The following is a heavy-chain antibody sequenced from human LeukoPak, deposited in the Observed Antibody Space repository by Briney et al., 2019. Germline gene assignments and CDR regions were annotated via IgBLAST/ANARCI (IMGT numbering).Heavy chain of an antibody. D-gene: IGHD3-3*01. Sequence: GGSLRLSCAACGFTFSSYAMSWVRQAPGKGLEWVSAISGSGGSTYYADSVKGRFTISRDNSKNTLYLQMNSLRAEDTAVYYCAKGPRGFWCGYFVFDYWGQGTLVTVSS. J-gene: IGHJ4*02. CDR2: ISGSGGST. CDR1: GFTFSSYA. V-gene: IGHV3-23*01. CDR3: AKGPRGFWCGYFVFDY.